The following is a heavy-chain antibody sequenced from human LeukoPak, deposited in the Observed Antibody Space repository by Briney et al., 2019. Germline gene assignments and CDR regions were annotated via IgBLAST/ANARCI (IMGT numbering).Heavy chain of an antibody. CDR3: AKERDTAMVTIDY. J-gene: IGHJ4*02. CDR2: IRYDGSNK. V-gene: IGHV3-30*02. D-gene: IGHD5-18*01. CDR1: GFTFSSYG. Sequence: QTGGSLILSCAASGFTFSSYGMHWVRQAPGKGLEWVAFIRYDGSNKYYADSVKGRFTISRDNSKNTLYLQMNSLRAEDTAVYYCAKERDTAMVTIDYWGQGTLVTVSS.